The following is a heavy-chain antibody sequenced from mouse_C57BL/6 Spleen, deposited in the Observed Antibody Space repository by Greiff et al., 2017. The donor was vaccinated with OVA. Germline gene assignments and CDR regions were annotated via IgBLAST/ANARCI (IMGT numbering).Heavy chain of an antibody. Sequence: QVQLQQSGPGLVQPSQSLSITCTVSGFSLTSYGVHWVRQSPGKGLEWLGVIWSGGSTDYNAAFISRLSISKDNSKSQVFFKMNSLQADDTAIYYCARNRGDYGSSPYYAMDYWGQGTSVTVSS. CDR2: IWSGGST. D-gene: IGHD1-1*01. J-gene: IGHJ4*01. CDR3: ARNRGDYGSSPYYAMDY. V-gene: IGHV2-2*01. CDR1: GFSLTSYG.